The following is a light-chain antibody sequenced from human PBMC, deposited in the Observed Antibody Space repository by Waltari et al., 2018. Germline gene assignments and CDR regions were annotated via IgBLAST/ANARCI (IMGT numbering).Light chain of an antibody. CDR2: EGN. V-gene: IGLV2-23*01. CDR1: SSDIGNYNFF. J-gene: IGLJ2*01. Sequence: QSALTQPASVSGSPGQSITISCTGTSSDIGNYNFFVSWYQHRPGTAPKLIIYEGNVRPSGVSDRFSGSKSGNAASLTISGLQAEDEAHYYCCSYGVRVFFGGGTKLTVL. CDR3: CSYGVRVF.